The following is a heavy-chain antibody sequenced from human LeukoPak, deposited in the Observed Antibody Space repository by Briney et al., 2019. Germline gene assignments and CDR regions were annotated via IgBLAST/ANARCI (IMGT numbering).Heavy chain of an antibody. V-gene: IGHV1-2*02. CDR2: INPNSGGT. CDR3: ARADGRFRAGGYCSSTSCYRAVWFDP. J-gene: IGHJ5*02. D-gene: IGHD2-2*01. Sequence: GASVKVSCKASGYTFTGYYMHWVRQAPGQGLEWMGWINPNSGGTNYAQKFQGRVTMTRNTSISTAYLELRSLRSQDKAVYYCARADGRFRAGGYCSSTSCYRAVWFDPWGQGTLVTVST. CDR1: GYTFTGYY.